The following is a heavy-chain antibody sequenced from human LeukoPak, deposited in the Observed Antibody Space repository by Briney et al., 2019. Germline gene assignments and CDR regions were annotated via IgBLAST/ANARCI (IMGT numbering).Heavy chain of an antibody. J-gene: IGHJ3*02. D-gene: IGHD4-17*01. V-gene: IGHV4-61*02. Sequence: PSETLSLTCTVSGGSISSGSYYWRWIRQPAGKGLEWIGRIYTSGSTNYNPSLKSRVTISVDTSKNQFSLKLSSVTAADTAVYYCARAGATVTRDAFDIWGQGTMVTVSS. CDR2: IYTSGST. CDR1: GGSISSGSYY. CDR3: ARAGATVTRDAFDI.